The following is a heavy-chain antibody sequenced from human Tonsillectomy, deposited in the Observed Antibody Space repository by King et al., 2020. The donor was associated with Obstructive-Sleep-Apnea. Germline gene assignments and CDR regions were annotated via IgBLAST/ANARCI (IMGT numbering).Heavy chain of an antibody. CDR2: IYYNGST. CDR1: GGSISSGDDY. V-gene: IGHV4-30-4*01. D-gene: IGHD1-26*01. Sequence: VQLQESGPGLVKPSQTLSLTCTVSGGSISSGDDYWNWIRQPPGNGLEWFGDIYYNGSTYENPSIWSRVIISVETSKNQFSLKLSSVTAADTAVYFCARGELIAYEIPFDYWGQGTLVTVSS. J-gene: IGHJ4*02. CDR3: ARGELIAYEIPFDY.